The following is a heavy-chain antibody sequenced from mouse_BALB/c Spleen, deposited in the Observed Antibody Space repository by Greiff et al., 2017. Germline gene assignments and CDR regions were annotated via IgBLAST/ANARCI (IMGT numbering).Heavy chain of an antibody. CDR1: GYSITSDYA. V-gene: IGHV3-2*02. CDR2: IHYSGST. D-gene: IGHD2-14*01. Sequence: EVKLQESGPGLVKPSQSLSLTCTVTGYSITSDYAWHWIRQFPGNKLEWMGYIHYSGSTNYNPSLKSRISITRDTSKNQFFLQLNSVTTEDTATYYCARRGEVRRTGAMDYWGQGTSVTVSS. CDR3: ARRGEVRRTGAMDY. J-gene: IGHJ4*01.